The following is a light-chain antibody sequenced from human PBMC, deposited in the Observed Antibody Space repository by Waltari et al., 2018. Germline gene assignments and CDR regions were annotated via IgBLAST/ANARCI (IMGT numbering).Light chain of an antibody. J-gene: IGLJ1*01. CDR2: EGY. CDR3: CSYAGSSIFDV. Sequence: QSALTQPASVSGSPGQSITLPCTGTNSDVGSYNLVSWYQQPPGKAPKRIIYEGYKRPSGVSILFSGSKSRNTASLKISGLQAEDEADYYCCSYAGSSIFDVFGSGTTVTVL. CDR1: NSDVGSYNL. V-gene: IGLV2-23*03.